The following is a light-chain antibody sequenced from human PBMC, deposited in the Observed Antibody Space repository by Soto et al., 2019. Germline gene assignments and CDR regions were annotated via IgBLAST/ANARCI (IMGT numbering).Light chain of an antibody. CDR1: QSISSY. Sequence: DIQMTQSPSSLSASVGDRVTITCRASQSISSYLNWYQQKPGKAPTLLIYAASSLQSGVPSRFSVSGSGTDFTLTISSLQPEDFATYYCQQSYSTPPGVTFGPGTKVDIK. CDR3: QQSYSTPPGVT. J-gene: IGKJ3*01. V-gene: IGKV1-39*01. CDR2: AAS.